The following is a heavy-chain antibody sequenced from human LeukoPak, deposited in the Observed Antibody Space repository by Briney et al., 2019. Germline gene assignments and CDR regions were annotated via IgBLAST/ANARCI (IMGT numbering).Heavy chain of an antibody. CDR3: ARATYYYDSSGYWTLEFDFDI. D-gene: IGHD3-22*01. J-gene: IGHJ3*02. V-gene: IGHV4-59*08. Sequence: PSETLSLTCTVSGGSISSYYWSWIRQPPGKGLEWIGYIYYSGSTNYNPSLKSRVTISVDTSKNQFSLNLSSVTAADTAVYYCARATYYYDSSGYWTLEFDFDIWGQGTVVTVSS. CDR1: GGSISSYY. CDR2: IYYSGST.